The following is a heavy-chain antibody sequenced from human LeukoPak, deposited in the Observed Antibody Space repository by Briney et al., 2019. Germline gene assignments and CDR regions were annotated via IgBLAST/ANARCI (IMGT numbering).Heavy chain of an antibody. V-gene: IGHV4-31*03. CDR3: ARATDGSNWMGWYCDL. J-gene: IGHJ2*01. CDR1: GDSIGGSVYY. CDR2: IFYTGIT. D-gene: IGHD4-23*01. Sequence: TLSLTCTVSGDSIGGSVYYWTWIRQHPGRGLEWIVYIFYTGITYYNASLRSRITLSVHTSRNQFSLKSTSVTAADTAVYYCARATDGSNWMGWYCDLWGRGPLATVSS.